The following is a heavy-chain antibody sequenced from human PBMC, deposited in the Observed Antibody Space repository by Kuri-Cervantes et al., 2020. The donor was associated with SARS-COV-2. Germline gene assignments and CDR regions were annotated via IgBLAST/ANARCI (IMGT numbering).Heavy chain of an antibody. D-gene: IGHD2-21*02. CDR1: GGTFRNYA. Sequence: SVKVSCKASGGTFRNYAISWVRQAPGQGPEWMGGIITMPGITDYAQRFQGRVMITADKSTSTAYLELSSLRSDDTAVYYCARDAYCGGDCYSGFSYWGQGTLVTVSS. CDR3: ARDAYCGGDCYSGFSY. CDR2: IITMPGIT. V-gene: IGHV1-69*10. J-gene: IGHJ4*02.